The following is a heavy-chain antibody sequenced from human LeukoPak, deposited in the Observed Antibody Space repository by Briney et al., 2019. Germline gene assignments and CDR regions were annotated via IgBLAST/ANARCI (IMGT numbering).Heavy chain of an antibody. D-gene: IGHD1-26*01. V-gene: IGHV4-39*07. Sequence: SETLSLTCTVSGGSITSSGFYRGWIRQPPGKGLEWIGEINHSGSTNYNPSLKSRVTISVDTSRNQFSLKLSSVTAADTAVYYCARAVGATPYYYYGMDVWGQGTTVTVSS. J-gene: IGHJ6*02. CDR3: ARAVGATPYYYYGMDV. CDR1: GGSITSSGFY. CDR2: INHSGST.